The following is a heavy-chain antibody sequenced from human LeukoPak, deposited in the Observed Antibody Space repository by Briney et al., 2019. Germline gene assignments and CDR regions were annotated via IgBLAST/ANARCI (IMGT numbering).Heavy chain of an antibody. D-gene: IGHD3-3*02. Sequence: GRSLRLSCAASGFTFSSYAMSWVRQAPGKGLEWVSAISGSGGSTYYADSVKGRFTISRDNSKNTLYLQMNGLRAEDTAVYYCAKDLGRGRIFGPFPGDVWGKGTTVTVSS. CDR1: GFTFSSYA. J-gene: IGHJ6*04. CDR3: AKDLGRGRIFGPFPGDV. CDR2: ISGSGGST. V-gene: IGHV3-23*01.